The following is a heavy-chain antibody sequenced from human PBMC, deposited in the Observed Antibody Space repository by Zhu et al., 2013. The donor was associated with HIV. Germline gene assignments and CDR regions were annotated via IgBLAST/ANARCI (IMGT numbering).Heavy chain of an antibody. J-gene: IGHJ4*02. CDR3: ARGDILTGYGHFDC. D-gene: IGHD3-9*01. CDR1: GGSVSSGSYY. CDR2: IYYSGST. Sequence: QVQLQESGPGLVKPSETLSLTCTVSGGSVSSGSYYWSWIRQPPGKGLEWIGYIYYSGSTNYNPSLKSRVTISVDTSKNQFSLKMRSVTAADTAVYYCARGDILTGYGHFDCWGQGTLVTVSS. V-gene: IGHV4-61*01.